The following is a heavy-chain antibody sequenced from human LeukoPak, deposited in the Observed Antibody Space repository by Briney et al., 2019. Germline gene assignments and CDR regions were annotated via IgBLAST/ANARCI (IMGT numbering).Heavy chain of an antibody. V-gene: IGHV3-30*02. CDR1: GPTFSSSD. CDR3: ANFDH. CDR2: IKSDGSNE. J-gene: IGHJ4*02. Sequence: PGGSVRLSCTVSGPTFSSSDIHWVRRAPGKGLEWVASIKSDGSNEYFADSVKGRFTISRDNSRNIAYLQMSSLRAEDTAVYYCANFDHWGQGTLVTVS.